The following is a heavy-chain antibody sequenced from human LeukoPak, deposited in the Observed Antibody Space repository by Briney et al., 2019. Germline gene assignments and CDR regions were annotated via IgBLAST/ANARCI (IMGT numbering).Heavy chain of an antibody. V-gene: IGHV1-2*04. CDR1: GYTFTGYY. CDR3: ATRLEGGLGYYYGMDV. J-gene: IGHJ6*02. D-gene: IGHD3/OR15-3a*01. CDR2: INPNSGGT. Sequence: ASVKVSCKASGYTFTGYYMHWVRQAPGQGLEWMGWINPNSGGTNYAQKFQGWVTMTRDTSISTAYMELSRLRSDDTAVYYCATRLEGGLGYYYGMDVWGQGTTVTVSS.